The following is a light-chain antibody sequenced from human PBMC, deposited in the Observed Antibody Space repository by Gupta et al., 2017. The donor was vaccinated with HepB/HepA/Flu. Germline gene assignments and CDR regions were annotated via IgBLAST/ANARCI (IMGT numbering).Light chain of an antibody. Sequence: QSALTQPASVSGSPGQSITISCTGTSSDVSWYQQPPGQAPKLMIYAVSIRPPRVSYRFSGSKSGATASLTIAELQADEEADYYCSSLTGSSTLALFGGGTNVTVL. CDR2: AVS. J-gene: IGLJ2*01. V-gene: IGLV2-14*03. CDR3: SSLTGSSTLAL. CDR1: SSDV.